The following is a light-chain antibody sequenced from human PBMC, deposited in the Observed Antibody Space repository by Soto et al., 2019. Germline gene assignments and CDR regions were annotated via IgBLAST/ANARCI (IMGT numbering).Light chain of an antibody. J-gene: IGLJ1*01. CDR3: QSYDSSPSGYV. CDR1: GSNIGAGYD. CDR2: ANI. Sequence: SVLTQPPSVSWAPGQRVTISCTGSGSNIGAGYDVHWYQQLPGTAPKLLIFANINRPSGVPDRFSGSKSGTSASLAITGLRAEDEADYYCQSYDSSPSGYVFGTGTKVTVL. V-gene: IGLV1-40*01.